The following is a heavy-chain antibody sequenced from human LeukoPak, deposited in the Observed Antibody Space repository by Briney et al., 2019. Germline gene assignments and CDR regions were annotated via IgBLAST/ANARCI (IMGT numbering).Heavy chain of an antibody. J-gene: IGHJ4*02. V-gene: IGHV3-53*01. CDR1: GFTVSTYY. Sequence: GGSLRLSCAASGFTVSTYYMTWVRQAPGKGLECVSVIYSGGSTYYADSVKGRFTVSRDNSKNTLYLQMNSLRAEDTAMYYCARGLGYCTSTTCLLPFDHWGQGTLVTVSS. CDR3: ARGLGYCTSTTCLLPFDH. D-gene: IGHD2-2*01. CDR2: IYSGGST.